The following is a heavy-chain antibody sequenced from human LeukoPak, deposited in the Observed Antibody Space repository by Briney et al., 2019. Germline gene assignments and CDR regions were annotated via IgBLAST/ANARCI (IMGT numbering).Heavy chain of an antibody. CDR2: INPSGGST. CDR1: GYTFTSYY. CDR3: AKDYYYGSGSYPYYFDY. J-gene: IGHJ4*02. V-gene: IGHV1-46*01. Sequence: GASVKVSCKASGYTFTSYYMHWVRQAPGQGLEWMGIINPSGGSTSYAQKFQGRVTMTRDTSTSTVYMELSSLRSEDTALYYCAKDYYYGSGSYPYYFDYWGQGTLVTVSS. D-gene: IGHD3-10*01.